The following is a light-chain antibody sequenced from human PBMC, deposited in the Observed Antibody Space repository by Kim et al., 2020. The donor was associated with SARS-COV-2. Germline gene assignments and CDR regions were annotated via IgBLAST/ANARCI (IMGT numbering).Light chain of an antibody. Sequence: SYELTQPPSVSVSPGQTASITCSGDKLGDKYACWYQQKPGQSPVLVIYQDNKRPSGIPERFSGSNSGNTATLTINGTQAMDEADYYCQAWDSSTAVFGGG. V-gene: IGLV3-1*01. CDR1: KLGDKY. CDR2: QDN. CDR3: QAWDSSTAV. J-gene: IGLJ2*01.